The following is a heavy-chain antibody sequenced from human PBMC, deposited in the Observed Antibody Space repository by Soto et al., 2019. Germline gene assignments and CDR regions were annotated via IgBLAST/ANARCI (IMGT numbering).Heavy chain of an antibody. J-gene: IGHJ6*02. D-gene: IGHD2-8*01. CDR2: IYYSGSP. V-gene: IGHV4-31*03. Sequence: QVQLQESGPGLVKPSQTLSLTCTVSAGAISSGGYYWSWIRQHPGKGLEWIGYIYYSGSPYYNPSLKSGVTISVDTSKNQFSLKLSSVTAADTAVDYGARMVGYYGMDVWGQGTTVTVSS. CDR1: AGAISSGGYY. CDR3: ARMVGYYGMDV.